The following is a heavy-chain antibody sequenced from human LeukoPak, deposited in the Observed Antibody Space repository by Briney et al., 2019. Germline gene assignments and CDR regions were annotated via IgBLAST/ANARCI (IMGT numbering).Heavy chain of an antibody. V-gene: IGHV4-34*01. CDR1: GGSFSGYY. J-gene: IGHJ5*02. CDR3: ARYDFWSGSDNWFDP. CDR2: INHSGST. D-gene: IGHD3-3*01. Sequence: SETLSLTCAVYGGSFSGYYWSWIRQPPGKGLEWIGEINHSGSTNYNPSLKSRVTISADPSKNQFSLKLSSVTAADTAVYYCARYDFWSGSDNWFDPWGQGTLDTVSS.